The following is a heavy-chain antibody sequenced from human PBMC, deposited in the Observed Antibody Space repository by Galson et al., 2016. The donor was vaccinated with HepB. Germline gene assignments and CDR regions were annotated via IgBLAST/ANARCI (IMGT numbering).Heavy chain of an antibody. J-gene: IGHJ4*01. CDR3: CVDFSTSFYYLEH. Sequence: SLRLSCAASGFTFSRHNINWVRQTPGKGLEWVSSIDPTGTYTYYADSVKGRFTVSRDNAKKLLYLQMNSLPAEDTAVYYCCVDFSTSFYYLEHWGQGILVTVSS. D-gene: IGHD3-22*01. CDR1: GFTFSRHN. V-gene: IGHV3-21*01. CDR2: IDPTGTYT.